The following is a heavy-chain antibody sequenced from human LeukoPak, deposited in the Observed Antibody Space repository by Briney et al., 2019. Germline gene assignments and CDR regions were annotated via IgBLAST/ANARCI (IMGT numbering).Heavy chain of an antibody. V-gene: IGHV4-59*08. J-gene: IGHJ6*02. CDR1: GGSISSYY. CDR3: ARGADYYYYGMDV. Sequence: SETLSLTCTVSGGSISSYYWSWIRQPPGKGLEWIGYIYYSGSTNYNPSLKSRVTISVDTSKNQFSLKLSSVTAADTAVYYCARGADYYYYGMDVWGQGTTVTVS. CDR2: IYYSGST.